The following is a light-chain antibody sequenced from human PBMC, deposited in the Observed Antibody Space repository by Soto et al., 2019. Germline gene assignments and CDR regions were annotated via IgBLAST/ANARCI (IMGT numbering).Light chain of an antibody. J-gene: IGKJ4*01. V-gene: IGKV3-15*01. CDR1: LSVGSN. CDR2: AAS. Sequence: EIVMTQSPATLSVSPGERATLSCRGSLSVGSNLAWYLQKPGQAPTLLIYAASTRATGFPARFSGSGSGTEFTLSISNLQSEDFAIYYCRQYDTWPLTFGGGTKVEI. CDR3: RQYDTWPLT.